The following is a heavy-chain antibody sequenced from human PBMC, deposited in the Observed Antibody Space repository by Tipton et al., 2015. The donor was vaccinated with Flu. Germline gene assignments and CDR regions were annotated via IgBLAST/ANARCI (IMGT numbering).Heavy chain of an antibody. Sequence: TLSLTCTVSGGSISSSSYYWGWIRQPPGKALEWIGSIFYSGSVYYNPSLYSRLTISVDTSTNQFSLRLSTVTAADTARYYCARVGDSSVAYGLDYWGQGTLVTVSS. J-gene: IGHJ4*02. CDR1: GGSISSSSYY. CDR3: ARVGDSSVAYGLDY. D-gene: IGHD3-22*01. CDR2: IFYSGSV. V-gene: IGHV4-39*07.